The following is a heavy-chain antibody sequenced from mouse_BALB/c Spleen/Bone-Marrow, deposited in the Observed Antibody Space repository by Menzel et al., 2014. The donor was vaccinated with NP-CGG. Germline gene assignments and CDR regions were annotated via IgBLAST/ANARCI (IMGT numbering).Heavy chain of an antibody. J-gene: IGHJ2*01. CDR3: ARRTTTVVATDY. CDR2: INPSNGRT. Sequence: LVESGAELVKPGASVKLSCKASGYTFTSYWMHWVKQRPGQGLEWIGEINPSNGRTNYNEKFKSKATPTVDKSSSTAYMQLSSLTSEDSAVYYCARRTTTVVATDYWGQGTTLTVSS. V-gene: IGHV1S81*02. CDR1: GYTFTSYW. D-gene: IGHD1-1*01.